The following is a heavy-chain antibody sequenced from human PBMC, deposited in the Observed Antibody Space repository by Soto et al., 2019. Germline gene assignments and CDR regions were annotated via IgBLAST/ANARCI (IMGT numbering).Heavy chain of an antibody. CDR1: GGSISSGGYS. J-gene: IGHJ4*02. CDR2: IYHSGST. Sequence: QLQLQEPGSGLVKPSQTLSLTCAVSGGSISSGGYSWSWIRQPPGKGLEWIGYIYHSGSTYYNPSLKSRVTISADRSKNQFALKLSSVTAADTAVYYCARAGLVGATALDYWGQGTRVTVSS. CDR3: ARAGLVGATALDY. D-gene: IGHD1-26*01. V-gene: IGHV4-30-2*01.